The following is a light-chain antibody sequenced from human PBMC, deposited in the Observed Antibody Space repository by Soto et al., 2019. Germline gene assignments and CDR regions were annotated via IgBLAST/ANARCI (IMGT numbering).Light chain of an antibody. CDR1: SSDVGGYNY. V-gene: IGLV2-14*01. CDR2: DVS. J-gene: IGLJ2*01. CDR3: SSYTSSSTLDVV. Sequence: QSALTQPASVSGSPGQSITISCTGTSSDVGGYNYVSWNQQHPGKAPKLMIYDVSNRPSGVSNRFSGSKSGNTASLTISGLQAEDEADYYCSSYTSSSTLDVVFGGGTKVTVL.